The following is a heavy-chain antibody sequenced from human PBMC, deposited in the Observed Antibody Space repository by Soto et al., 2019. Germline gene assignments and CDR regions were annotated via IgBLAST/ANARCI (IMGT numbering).Heavy chain of an antibody. D-gene: IGHD5-18*01. CDR3: ARPFLIDTAMARGRMDF. CDR2: NYYSVSA. CDR1: GGSVSSGSYY. Sequence: SETLSLTCTVSGGSVSSGSYYWSCIRQAPGKGLEWIGYNYYSVSANYNPSLKSRVTISVHTSKNQFSLKLSCVTAADTAVYYYARPFLIDTAMARGRMDFLGQGTTVTVSS. J-gene: IGHJ6*02. V-gene: IGHV4-61*01.